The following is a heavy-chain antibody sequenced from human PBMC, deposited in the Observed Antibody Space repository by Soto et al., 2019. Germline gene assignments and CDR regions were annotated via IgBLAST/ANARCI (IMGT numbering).Heavy chain of an antibody. CDR2: INHSGGT. J-gene: IGHJ4*02. CDR1: GGSPSYYY. V-gene: IGHV4-34*01. CDR3: ARLRWEQPWVFDY. Sequence: FETLSLTCTISGGSPSYYYLTWIRQPPVKGLEWIGEINHSGGTNYNPSLKSRVTISVDTSKNQFSLKLSSVTAADTAVFYCARLRWEQPWVFDYWGQGTLVTVSS. D-gene: IGHD1-26*01.